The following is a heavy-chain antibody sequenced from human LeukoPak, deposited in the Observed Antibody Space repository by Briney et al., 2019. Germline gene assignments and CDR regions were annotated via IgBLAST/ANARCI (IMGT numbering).Heavy chain of an antibody. Sequence: GASVKVSCKASGYDFINYGISWVRQAPGQGLEWMGWRSIYNGNTDYKLQGRVTMTTDTSTSTAYMEARSLRSDDTAVYYCARGGPFPSGSSSREYYLDYWGQGTLVTVSS. CDR1: GYDFINYG. V-gene: IGHV1-18*01. CDR3: ARGGPFPSGSSSREYYLDY. J-gene: IGHJ4*02. D-gene: IGHD6-6*01. CDR2: RSIYNGNT.